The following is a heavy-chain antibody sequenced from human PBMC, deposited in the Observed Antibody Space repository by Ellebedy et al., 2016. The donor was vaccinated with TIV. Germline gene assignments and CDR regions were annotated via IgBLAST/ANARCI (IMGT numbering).Heavy chain of an antibody. J-gene: IGHJ4*02. CDR1: GITFDDYG. Sequence: PGGSLRLSCAASGITFDDYGMHWVRQAPGKGLEWVSGISWNSGSIGYADSVKGRFTISRDNAKNSLYLQMNSLRAEDTALYYCAKDISWNYGRDYFDNWGQGTLVTVSS. V-gene: IGHV3-9*01. CDR2: ISWNSGSI. CDR3: AKDISWNYGRDYFDN. D-gene: IGHD1-7*01.